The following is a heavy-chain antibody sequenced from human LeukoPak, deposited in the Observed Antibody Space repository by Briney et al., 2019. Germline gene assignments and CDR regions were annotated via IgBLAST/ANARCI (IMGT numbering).Heavy chain of an antibody. J-gene: IGHJ3*02. CDR1: GGTFSSYA. CDR2: IIPIFGTA. Sequence: GATVKVSCKASGGTFSSYAISWVRQAPGQGLEWMGGIIPIFGTANYAQKFQGRVTITADESTSTAYMELSSLRSEDTAVYYCARVVGYCSSTRCRGDAFDIWGQGTMVTVSS. V-gene: IGHV1-69*13. D-gene: IGHD2-2*03. CDR3: ARVVGYCSSTRCRGDAFDI.